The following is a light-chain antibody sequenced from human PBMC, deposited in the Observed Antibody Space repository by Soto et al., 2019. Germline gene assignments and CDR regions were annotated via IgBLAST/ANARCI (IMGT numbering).Light chain of an antibody. CDR2: KAS. J-gene: IGKJ1*01. CDR3: QQYNSYSPT. Sequence: DIQMTQSPSTLSASVGDRVTITCRASQSISTWLAWYQQEPGKAPKLLIHKASSLQSGVPSRFSGSGSGTDFTLTIRSLHPDDFATYYCQQYNSYSPTFGQGTKVEIK. V-gene: IGKV1-5*03. CDR1: QSISTW.